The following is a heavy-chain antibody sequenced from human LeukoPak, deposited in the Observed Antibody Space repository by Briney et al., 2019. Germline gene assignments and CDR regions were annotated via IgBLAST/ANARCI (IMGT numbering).Heavy chain of an antibody. CDR3: ARDPSGTYYPRVSGALDI. J-gene: IGHJ3*02. V-gene: IGHV3-21*01. Sequence: PGGSLRLSCAASGFTFSSYAMNWVRQAPGKGLEWVSSISSISSYIYYADSVKGRFTVSRDNAKNSLYLQMDSLRAEDTAVYYCARDPSGTYYPRVSGALDIWGQGTMVTVSS. D-gene: IGHD1-26*01. CDR2: ISSISSYI. CDR1: GFTFSSYA.